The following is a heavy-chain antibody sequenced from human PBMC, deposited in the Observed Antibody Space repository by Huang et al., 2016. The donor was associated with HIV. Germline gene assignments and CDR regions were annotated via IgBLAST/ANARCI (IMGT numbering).Heavy chain of an antibody. J-gene: IGHJ4*02. D-gene: IGHD7-27*01. CDR1: GFTFSSYG. CDR3: ANWVY. CDR2: ISYDGSNK. Sequence: QVQLVESGGGVVQPGRSLRLSCAASGFTFSSYGMHWVRQAPGKGLEWGAVISYDGSNKYYADSVKGRFTISRDNSKNTLYLQMNSLRAEDTAVYYCANWVYWGQGTLVTVSS. V-gene: IGHV3-30*18.